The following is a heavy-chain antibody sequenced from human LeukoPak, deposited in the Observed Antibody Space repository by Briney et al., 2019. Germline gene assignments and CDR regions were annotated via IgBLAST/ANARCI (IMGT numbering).Heavy chain of an antibody. CDR3: ASYRLAGAGTLFDY. CDR1: GGSISSYY. Sequence: SETLSLTCTVSGGSISSYYWSWIRQPAGKGLEWIGRIYTSGSTNYNPSLKSRVTMSVDTSKNQFSLKLSSVTAADTAVYYCASYRLAGAGTLFDYWGQGTLVTVSS. CDR2: IYTSGST. V-gene: IGHV4-4*07. J-gene: IGHJ4*02. D-gene: IGHD6-13*01.